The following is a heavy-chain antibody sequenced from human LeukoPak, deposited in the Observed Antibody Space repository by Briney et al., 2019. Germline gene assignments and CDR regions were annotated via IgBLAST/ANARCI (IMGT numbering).Heavy chain of an antibody. CDR1: GGSIGSYH. V-gene: IGHV4-59*01. CDR2: IYYNGNT. D-gene: IGHD6-19*01. Sequence: PSETLSLTCSVSGGSIGSYHWNWIRQPPGKGLEWLGYIYYNGNTNYNPSLKSRVTISLDTSKNQFSLKLTSVTAADTAVYYCARAWFSSGWYPFDNWGQGTLVTVSS. J-gene: IGHJ4*02. CDR3: ARAWFSSGWYPFDN.